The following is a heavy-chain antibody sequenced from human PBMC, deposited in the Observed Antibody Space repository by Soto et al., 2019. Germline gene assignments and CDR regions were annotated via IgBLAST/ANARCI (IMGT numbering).Heavy chain of an antibody. CDR2: INHSGST. J-gene: IGHJ4*02. CDR1: GGSISSYY. CDR3: ARVRTYYDILTGYSRGYYFDY. Sequence: TSETLSLTCTVSGGSISSYYWSWIRQPPGKGLEWIGEINHSGSTNYNPSLKSRVTISVDTSKNQFSLKLSSVTAADTAVYYCARVRTYYDILTGYSRGYYFDYWGQGTLVTVSS. V-gene: IGHV4-34*01. D-gene: IGHD3-9*01.